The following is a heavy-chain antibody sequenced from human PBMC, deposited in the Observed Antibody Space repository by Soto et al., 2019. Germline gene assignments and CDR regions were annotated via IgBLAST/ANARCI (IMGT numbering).Heavy chain of an antibody. Sequence: PSETLSLTCTVSGGSISSGGYYWSWIRQHPGKGLEWIGYIYYSGSTYYNPSLKSRVTISVDTSKNQFSLKLSSVTAADTAVYYCARDQYDILTGYYWFDPWGQGTLVTVSS. CDR1: GGSISSGGYY. V-gene: IGHV4-31*03. D-gene: IGHD3-9*01. J-gene: IGHJ5*02. CDR2: IYYSGST. CDR3: ARDQYDILTGYYWFDP.